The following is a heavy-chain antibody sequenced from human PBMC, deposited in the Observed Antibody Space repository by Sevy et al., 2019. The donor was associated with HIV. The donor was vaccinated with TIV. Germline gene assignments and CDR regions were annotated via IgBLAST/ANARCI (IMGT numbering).Heavy chain of an antibody. J-gene: IGHJ6*02. CDR2: VRNDGSNK. CDR1: GFTFRNHA. Sequence: GGSLRLSCVTSGFTFRNHAMHWVRQAPGKGLEWVAYVRNDGSNKYYADSVRDRFTISRDSPKNTLYLQMNSLRDEDTAIYYCARGRKTTEEWLEELDYYYGLDVWGQGTTVTVSS. CDR3: ARGRKTTEEWLEELDYYYGLDV. V-gene: IGHV3-30*02. D-gene: IGHD2-8*01.